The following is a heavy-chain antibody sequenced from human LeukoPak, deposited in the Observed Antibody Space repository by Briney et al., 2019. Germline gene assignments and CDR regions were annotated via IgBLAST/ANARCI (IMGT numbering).Heavy chain of an antibody. V-gene: IGHV4-31*03. CDR1: GGSISSGGYY. J-gene: IGHJ5*02. CDR3: ARDRRDYAYNWFDP. CDR2: IHYSGST. D-gene: IGHD4-17*01. Sequence: PSQTLSLTCTVSGGSISSGGYYWSWIRQHPGKGLEWIGYIHYSGSTYYNPSLKSRVTISVDTSKNQFSLKLSSVTAADTAVYYCARDRRDYAYNWFDPWGQGTLVTVSS.